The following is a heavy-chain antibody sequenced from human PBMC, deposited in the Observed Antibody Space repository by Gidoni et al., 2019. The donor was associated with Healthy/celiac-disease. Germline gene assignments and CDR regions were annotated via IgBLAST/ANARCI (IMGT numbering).Heavy chain of an antibody. J-gene: IGHJ6*02. CDR3: ARRKARIAAGSYSSGRKKQPDYYYYGMDV. CDR1: GGSFSGYY. D-gene: IGHD6-13*01. V-gene: IGHV4-34*01. CDR2: INHSGST. Sequence: QVQLQQWGAGLLKPSEILSLTCAVYGGSFSGYYWIWIRQPPGKGLEWIGEINHSGSTNYNPSLKSRVTISVDTSKNQFSLKLSSVTAADTAVYYCARRKARIAAGSYSSGRKKQPDYYYYGMDVWGQGTTVTVSS.